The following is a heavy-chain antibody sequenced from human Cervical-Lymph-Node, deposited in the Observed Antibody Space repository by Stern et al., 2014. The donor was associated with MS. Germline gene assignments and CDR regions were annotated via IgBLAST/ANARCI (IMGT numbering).Heavy chain of an antibody. CDR1: GFTFRNYG. Sequence: MQLVESGGGVVQPGRSLRLSCAASGFTFRNYGMHWVRQAPGKGLEWLAVIWYDGNKKYYADSVKGRFTISRDNSKNTLFLQMSSLTAEDTALYYCARGNWNYEGMGYWGQGTLVTVSS. CDR3: ARGNWNYEGMGY. D-gene: IGHD1-7*01. CDR2: IWYDGNKK. V-gene: IGHV3-33*01. J-gene: IGHJ4*02.